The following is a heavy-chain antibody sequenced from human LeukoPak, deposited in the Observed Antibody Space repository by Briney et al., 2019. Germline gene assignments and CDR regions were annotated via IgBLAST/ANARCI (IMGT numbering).Heavy chain of an antibody. CDR1: GVSISSSIYY. D-gene: IGHD3-10*01. Sequence: SETLSPTCTVSGVSISSSIYYWGWSRQPPGKGLECIVSIYYSVSTYDNPALKSLGTISVDTSKNQFSMTVSSVTAADTAVYYCARDRGGDAFDIWGQGTMVTVSS. CDR3: ARDRGGDAFDI. V-gene: IGHV4-39*07. J-gene: IGHJ3*02. CDR2: IYYSVST.